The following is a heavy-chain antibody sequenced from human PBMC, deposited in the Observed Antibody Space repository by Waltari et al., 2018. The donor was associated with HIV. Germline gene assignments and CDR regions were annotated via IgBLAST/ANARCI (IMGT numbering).Heavy chain of an antibody. Sequence: EVQLVESGGGLVKPGGSLRLSCAASGVSFSDVWLNWVRQAPGEGLEGVGQIKSKTEGWKTYYAAPVKGRFTISRDDSKNMLFLEMNSLNTDDTASYYCTVGKRSGYYWGQGTLVTVSS. CDR2: IKSKTEGWKT. CDR1: GVSFSDVW. V-gene: IGHV3-15*01. D-gene: IGHD3-3*01. J-gene: IGHJ4*02. CDR3: TVGKRSGYY.